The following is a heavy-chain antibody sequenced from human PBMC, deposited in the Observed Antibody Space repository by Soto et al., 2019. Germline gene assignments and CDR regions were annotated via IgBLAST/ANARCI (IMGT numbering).Heavy chain of an antibody. CDR3: TTDAGDYYDSSGYPFPY. V-gene: IGHV3-15*07. D-gene: IGHD3-22*01. J-gene: IGHJ4*02. CDR2: IKSKTDGGTT. CDR1: GFTFSNSW. Sequence: GGSLRLSCAASGFTFSNSWMNWVRQAPGKGLEWVGRIKSKTDGGTTDYAAPVKGRFTISRDDSKNTLYLQMNSLKTEDTAVYYCTTDAGDYYDSSGYPFPYWGQGTLVTVSS.